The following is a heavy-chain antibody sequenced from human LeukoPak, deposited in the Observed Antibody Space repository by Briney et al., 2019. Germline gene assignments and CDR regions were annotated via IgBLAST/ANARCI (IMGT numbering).Heavy chain of an antibody. CDR2: IGIDSGNT. J-gene: IGHJ4*02. D-gene: IGHD5-24*01. CDR3: ARDYKYAFNN. Sequence: GGSLRLSCATSGFTFSDYSMNWVRQAPGKGLEWISYIGIDSGNTNYADSVKGRFTISGDKAKNSLYLQMNSLRVEDTAVYYCARDYKYAFNNWGQGTLVTVSS. V-gene: IGHV3-48*01. CDR1: GFTFSDYS.